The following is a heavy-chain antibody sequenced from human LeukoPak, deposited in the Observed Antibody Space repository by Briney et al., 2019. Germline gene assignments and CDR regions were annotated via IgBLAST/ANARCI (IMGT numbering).Heavy chain of an antibody. V-gene: IGHV4-34*01. CDR3: VLLGTMVRGVTSTNWFDP. CDR1: GGSFSGYY. J-gene: IGHJ5*02. Sequence: PSETLSLTCAVYGGSFSGYYWSWIRQPPGKGMDWIGEINISGSTNYNPSLKIRVPISVDTSKNQFSLKLSSVTAADTAVYYCVLLGTMVRGVTSTNWFDPWGQGTLVTVSS. CDR2: INISGST. D-gene: IGHD3-10*01.